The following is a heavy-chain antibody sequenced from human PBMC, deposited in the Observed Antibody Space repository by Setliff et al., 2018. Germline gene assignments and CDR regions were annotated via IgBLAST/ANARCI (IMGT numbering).Heavy chain of an antibody. D-gene: IGHD1-1*01. CDR3: ARDAWGAGTGWFDP. CDR1: GVSVSRHY. CDR2: IYTGGST. Sequence: SETLSLTCIVSGVSVSRHYWSWIRQPPGKTLEWIGYIYTGGSTTYNPSLKSRVTLSLDTSKNHLSLNLTSVTAADTAVYYCARDAWGAGTGWFDPWGLGILVTVSS. V-gene: IGHV4-4*08. J-gene: IGHJ5*02.